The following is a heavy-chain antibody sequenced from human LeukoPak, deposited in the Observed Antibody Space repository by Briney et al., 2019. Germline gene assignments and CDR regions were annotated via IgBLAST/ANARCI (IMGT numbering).Heavy chain of an antibody. CDR1: GYTFTSYY. CDR3: ARDLLVGYLDY. V-gene: IGHV1-46*01. CDR2: INPSGGST. Sequence: ASVKVSCKASGYTFTSYYMYWVRQAPGQGLEWMGIINPSGGSTSYAQKFQGRVTMTRDTSTSTVYMELSSLRSEDTAVYYCARDLLVGYLDYWGQGTLVTASS. D-gene: IGHD6-13*01. J-gene: IGHJ4*02.